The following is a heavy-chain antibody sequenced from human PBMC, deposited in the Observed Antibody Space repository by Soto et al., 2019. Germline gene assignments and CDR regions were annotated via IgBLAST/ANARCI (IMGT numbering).Heavy chain of an antibody. J-gene: IGHJ4*02. D-gene: IGHD6-19*01. V-gene: IGHV3-30*18. CDR3: AKGTSIAVAGTFIDY. CDR2: ISYDGSNK. CDR1: GFTFSSYG. Sequence: QVQLVESGGGVVQPGRTLRLSCAASGFTFSSYGMHWVRQAPGKGLEWVAVISYDGSNKYYADSVKGRFTISRDNSKNTLYLQMNSLIAEDTAVYYCAKGTSIAVAGTFIDYWGQGTLVTVSS.